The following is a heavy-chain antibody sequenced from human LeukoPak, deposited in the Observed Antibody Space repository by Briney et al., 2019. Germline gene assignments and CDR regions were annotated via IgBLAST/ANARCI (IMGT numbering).Heavy chain of an antibody. J-gene: IGHJ6*03. CDR3: ARHRRRGVHLYYYYYCMDV. D-gene: IGHD3-10*01. V-gene: IGHV4-4*09. CDR2: IYTSGST. CDR1: GGSISSYY. Sequence: SETLSLTCTVSGGSISSYYWSWIRQPPGKGLEWIGYIYTSGSTNYNPSLKSRVTISVDTSKNQFSLKLSSVTAADTAVYYCARHRRRGVHLYYYYYCMDVWGKGTTVTVSS.